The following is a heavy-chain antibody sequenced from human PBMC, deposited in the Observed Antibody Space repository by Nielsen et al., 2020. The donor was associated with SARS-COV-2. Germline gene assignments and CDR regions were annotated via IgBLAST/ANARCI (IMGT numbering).Heavy chain of an antibody. CDR3: ASVYYDSSGYYYAGDY. CDR1: GFTFSSYW. CDR2: IKQDGSEK. D-gene: IGHD3-22*01. J-gene: IGHJ4*02. V-gene: IGHV3-7*02. Sequence: GESLKISCAASGFTFSSYWMSWVRQAPGKGLEWVANIKQDGSEKYYVDSVKGRFTISRDNAENSLYLQMNSLRAEDTAVYYCASVYYDSSGYYYAGDYWGQGTLVTVSS.